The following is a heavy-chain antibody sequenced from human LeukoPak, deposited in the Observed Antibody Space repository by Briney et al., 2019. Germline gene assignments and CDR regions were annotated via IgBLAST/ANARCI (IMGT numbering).Heavy chain of an antibody. V-gene: IGHV3-21*04. CDR3: TDGASSGLDAFDI. J-gene: IGHJ3*02. Sequence: GGSLRLSCAASGFTFSSYSMNWVRQAPGKGLEWVSSISSSSSYIYYADSVKGRFTISRDDSKNTAYLQMNSLKTEDTAVYYCTDGASSGLDAFDIWGQGTMVTVSS. D-gene: IGHD3-22*01. CDR1: GFTFSSYS. CDR2: ISSSSSYI.